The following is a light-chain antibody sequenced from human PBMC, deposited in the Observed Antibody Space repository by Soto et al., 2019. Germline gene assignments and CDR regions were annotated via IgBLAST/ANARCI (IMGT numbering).Light chain of an antibody. V-gene: IGLV2-14*03. J-gene: IGLJ2*01. CDR3: SSYTSITASYVV. CDR1: SSDVGGYKF. CDR2: DVS. Sequence: QSALTQPASVSGSPGQSITISCTGTSSDVGGYKFVSWYQQHPGKVPKLMIYDVSNRPSGVSSRFSGSKSGNTASLTIPGLQADDEADYYCSSYTSITASYVVFGGGTQLTVL.